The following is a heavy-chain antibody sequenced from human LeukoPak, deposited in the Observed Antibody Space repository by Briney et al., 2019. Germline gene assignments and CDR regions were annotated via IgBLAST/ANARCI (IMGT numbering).Heavy chain of an antibody. CDR1: GYSISSGHY. Sequence: SETLSLTXVVSGYSISSGHYWGWIRQPPGKRLEWIGSIYHSGSTYYNPSLNSRVTISVDTSKNQFSLKLSSVTAADTAVYYCARRDYITIMFDYWGQGTLVTVSS. V-gene: IGHV4-38-2*01. D-gene: IGHD3-10*01. CDR2: IYHSGST. CDR3: ARRDYITIMFDY. J-gene: IGHJ4*02.